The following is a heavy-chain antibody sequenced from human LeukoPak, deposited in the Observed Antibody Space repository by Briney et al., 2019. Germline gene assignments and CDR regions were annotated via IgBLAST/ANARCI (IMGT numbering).Heavy chain of an antibody. CDR1: GFTFSGSA. J-gene: IGHJ6*03. V-gene: IGHV3-73*01. D-gene: IGHD6-6*01. CDR2: IRSKANSYAT. CDR3: TSIAARPWAPYYYYMDV. Sequence: GGSLRLSCAASGFTFSGSAMHWVRQASGKGLEWVGRIRSKANSYATAYAASVKGRFTISRDDSKNTAYLQMNSLKTEDTAVYYCTSIAARPWAPYYYYMDVWGKGTTVTVSS.